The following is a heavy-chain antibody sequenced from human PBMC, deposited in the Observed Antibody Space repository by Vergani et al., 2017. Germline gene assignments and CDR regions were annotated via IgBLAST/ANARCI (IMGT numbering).Heavy chain of an antibody. CDR1: GGSFSGYY. J-gene: IGHJ4*02. CDR3: ARHLLELRGYYFDY. CDR2: INHSGST. D-gene: IGHD1-7*01. Sequence: QVQLQQWGAGLLKPSETLSLTCAVYGGSFSGYYWSWIRQPPGKGLEWIGEINHSGSTNYNPSFQGQVTISADKSISTAYLQWSSLKASDTAMYYCARHLLELRGYYFDYWGQGTLVTVSS. V-gene: IGHV4-34*01.